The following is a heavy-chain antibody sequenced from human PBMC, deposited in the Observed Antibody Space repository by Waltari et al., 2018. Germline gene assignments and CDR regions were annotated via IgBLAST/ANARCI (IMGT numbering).Heavy chain of an antibody. D-gene: IGHD2-15*01. CDR1: GGSFTGYF. Sequence: VVLKQWGAGVVESSETLSLTCAVYGGSFTGYFWGWFRQSPGKGLEWVGEINHRGNNDYNPSLKSRAFISVDTSKNQFSLMLSSVTAADTALYYCARSICRGETCSRYFDSWGQGTLVTVSS. CDR3: ARSICRGETCSRYFDS. J-gene: IGHJ5*01. CDR2: INHRGNN. V-gene: IGHV4-34*01.